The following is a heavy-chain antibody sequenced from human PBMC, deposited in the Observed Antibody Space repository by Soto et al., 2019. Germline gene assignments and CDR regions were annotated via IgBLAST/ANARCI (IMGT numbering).Heavy chain of an antibody. CDR3: ARVGAFGENRAWWFEL. CDR2: VYYDGSNK. Sequence: QVQLVESGGGVVQPGRSLRLSCAASGFSFNSYGMHWVSKAPGKGLEWVAIVYYDGSNKYYADSVKGRFTISRDNSKNMVYLQMDRLRTEDTAVFYCARVGAFGENRAWWFELGGRGTLVTVSS. V-gene: IGHV3-33*01. J-gene: IGHJ2*01. CDR1: GFSFNSYG. D-gene: IGHD3-10*01.